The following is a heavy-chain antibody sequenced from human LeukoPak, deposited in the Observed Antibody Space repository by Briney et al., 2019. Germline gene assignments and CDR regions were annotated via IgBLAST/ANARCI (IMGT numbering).Heavy chain of an antibody. J-gene: IGHJ4*02. CDR2: IYYSGST. CDR3: ARVREATIAPFFDY. D-gene: IGHD6-13*01. CDR1: GDSISSGDYY. V-gene: IGHV4-31*03. Sequence: SETLSLTCTVSGDSISSGDYYWTWIRQHPGKGLEWIGCIYYSGSTYYNLSLKSRVIIAADTSKNHFSLKLSSVTAADTAVYYCARVREATIAPFFDYWGQGILVTVSS.